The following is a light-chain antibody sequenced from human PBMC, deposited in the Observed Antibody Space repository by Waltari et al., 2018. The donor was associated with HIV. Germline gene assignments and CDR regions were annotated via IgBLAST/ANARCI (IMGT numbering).Light chain of an antibody. CDR1: QSVSSSY. CDR3: QQYGSSPQT. Sequence: DIVLTQSPGTLSLSPGERATLSCRASQSVSSSYLAWYQQKPGQAPRLLIYVASSRATGIPDRFSGSGSGTDFTLTISRLEPEDFAVYYCQQYGSSPQTFGQGTKVEIK. V-gene: IGKV3-20*01. J-gene: IGKJ1*01. CDR2: VAS.